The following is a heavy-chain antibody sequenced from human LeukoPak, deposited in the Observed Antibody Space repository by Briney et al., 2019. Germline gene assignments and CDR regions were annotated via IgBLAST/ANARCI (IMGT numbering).Heavy chain of an antibody. J-gene: IGHJ4*02. CDR3: ATGRTTGTTFYDY. Sequence: ASVKVSCKVSGYTFTDYYMHWVQQAPGKGLEWMGLVGPEDGETIYAEKFQGGVTITADTSTDTAYMELSSLRSEDTAVYYCATGRTTGTTFYDYWGQGTLVTVSS. D-gene: IGHD1-1*01. CDR1: GYTFTDYY. V-gene: IGHV1-69-2*01. CDR2: VGPEDGET.